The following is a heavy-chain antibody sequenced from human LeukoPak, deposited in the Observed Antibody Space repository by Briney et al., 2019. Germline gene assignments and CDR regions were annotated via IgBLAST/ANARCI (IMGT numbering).Heavy chain of an antibody. Sequence: GGSLRLSCAASGFTFSSYAMSWVRQAPGEGLEWFSAISGSGGSTYYADSVKGRFTISRDNSKNTLYLQMNSLRAEDTAVYYCAKDVYYDSSGYYYWEGLDYWGQGTLVTVSS. CDR1: GFTFSSYA. J-gene: IGHJ4*02. CDR2: ISGSGGST. V-gene: IGHV3-23*01. CDR3: AKDVYYDSSGYYYWEGLDY. D-gene: IGHD3-22*01.